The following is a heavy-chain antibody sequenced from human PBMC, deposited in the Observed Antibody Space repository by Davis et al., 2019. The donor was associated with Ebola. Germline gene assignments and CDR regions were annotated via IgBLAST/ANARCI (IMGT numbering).Heavy chain of an antibody. J-gene: IGHJ4*02. Sequence: GGSLRLSCSASGFTFSSYAMHWVRQAPGKGLEYVSAISSNGGSTYYADSVKGRFTISRDNSKNTLYLQMSSLRAEDTAVYYCARDWLATAMVLYYFDYWGQGTPVTVSS. D-gene: IGHD5-18*01. CDR2: ISSNGGST. V-gene: IGHV3-64D*06. CDR3: ARDWLATAMVLYYFDY. CDR1: GFTFSSYA.